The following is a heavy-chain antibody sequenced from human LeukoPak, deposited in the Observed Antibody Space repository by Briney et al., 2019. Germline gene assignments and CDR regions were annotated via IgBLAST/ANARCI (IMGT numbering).Heavy chain of an antibody. CDR2: INPNSGGT. V-gene: IGHV1-2*02. CDR3: ARVSSASGAFGI. CDR1: GYTFTGYF. Sequence: ASVKVSCKASGYTFTGYFLHWVRQAPGQGLEWMGWINPNSGGTNYAQKFQGRVTMTRDTSISAAYMDLSSLRFDDTAVYYCARVSSASGAFGIWGQGTMVTVSS. J-gene: IGHJ3*02. D-gene: IGHD6-25*01.